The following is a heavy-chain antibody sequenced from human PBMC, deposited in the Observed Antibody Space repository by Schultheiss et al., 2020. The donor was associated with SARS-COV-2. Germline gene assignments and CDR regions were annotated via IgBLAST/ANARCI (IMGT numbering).Heavy chain of an antibody. CDR1: GFTFSSYW. CDR2: INNYGSSA. J-gene: IGHJ5*02. Sequence: SCAASGFTFSSYWMHWVRQAPGKGLVWVSRINNYGSSATYADSVRGRLTISRDNSKNTLYLQMNSLSAEETAVYYCAKDRRGALRLGGLSSWGQGTRVTVSS. V-gene: IGHV3-74*01. CDR3: AKDRRGALRLGGLSS. D-gene: IGHD3-16*02.